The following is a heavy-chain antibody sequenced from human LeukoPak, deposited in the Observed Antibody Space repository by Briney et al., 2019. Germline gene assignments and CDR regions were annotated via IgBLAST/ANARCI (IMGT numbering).Heavy chain of an antibody. CDR3: VRFRDGFDY. Sequence: AGSLRLSCAAYGFTFSSNAMNWVGQAPGKGLYWGSYISPSGNTVYYADSVKGRFTISRDNAKNSLYLQLNSLRAEDTAVYYCVRFRDGFDYWGQGMLVTVSP. CDR1: GFTFSSNA. J-gene: IGHJ4*02. CDR2: ISPSGNTV. D-gene: IGHD5-24*01. V-gene: IGHV3-48*03.